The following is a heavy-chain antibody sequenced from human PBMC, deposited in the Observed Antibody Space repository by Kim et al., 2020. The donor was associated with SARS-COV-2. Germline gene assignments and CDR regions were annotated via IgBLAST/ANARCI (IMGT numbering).Heavy chain of an antibody. J-gene: IGHJ5*02. CDR3: AKAPIVDVPTGKTWFDP. Sequence: VKGRFTSSRDNSKSTLYLQVNSLRPEDTAVYYCAKAPIVDVPTGKTWFDPWGQGTLVIVSS. V-gene: IGHV3-30*02. D-gene: IGHD2-2*01.